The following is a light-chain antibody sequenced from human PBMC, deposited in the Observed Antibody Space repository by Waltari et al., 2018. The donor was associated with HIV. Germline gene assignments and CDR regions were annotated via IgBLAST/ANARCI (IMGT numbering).Light chain of an antibody. V-gene: IGLV3-25*03. CDR3: QSADSSGTYV. J-gene: IGLJ1*01. CDR1: ALSNKY. CDR2: RDT. Sequence: SYELTQPPSVSVSPGQTARITGSGDALSNKYTFWYQQKPGQAPVLVIYRDTERPSGIPERFSGSSPGTTVTLTISGVQAEDEADYYCQSADSSGTYVFGTGTKVTVV.